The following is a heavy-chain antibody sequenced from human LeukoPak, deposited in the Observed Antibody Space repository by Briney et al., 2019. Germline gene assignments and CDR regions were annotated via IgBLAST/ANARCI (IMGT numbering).Heavy chain of an antibody. CDR2: ISSSSSYI. V-gene: IGHV3-21*01. D-gene: IGHD5-12*01. J-gene: IGHJ4*02. CDR3: AKDRFSGYDGGVLDS. Sequence: PGGSLRLSCAASGFTFSSYSMNWDRQAPGKGLEWVSSISSSSSYIYYADSVKGRFTISRDNAKNSLYLQMNSLRAEDTAVYYCAKDRFSGYDGGVLDSWGQGTLVTVSS. CDR1: GFTFSSYS.